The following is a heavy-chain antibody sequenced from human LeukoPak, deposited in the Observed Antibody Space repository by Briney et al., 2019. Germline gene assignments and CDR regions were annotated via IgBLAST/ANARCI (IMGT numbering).Heavy chain of an antibody. J-gene: IGHJ4*02. CDR1: GFTFSSYS. Sequence: GGSLRLSCAASGFTFSSYSMNWVRQAPGKGLEWVSSISSSSSYIYYADSVKGRFTISRDNAKNSLYLQTNSLRAEDTAVYYCARAPSPRNYDFRSEAFDYWGQGTLVTVSS. CDR3: ARAPSPRNYDFRSEAFDY. CDR2: ISSSSSYI. V-gene: IGHV3-21*01. D-gene: IGHD3-3*01.